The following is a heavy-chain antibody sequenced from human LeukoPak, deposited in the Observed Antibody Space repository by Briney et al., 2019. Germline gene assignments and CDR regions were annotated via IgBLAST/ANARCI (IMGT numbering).Heavy chain of an antibody. CDR2: ISAYNGNT. V-gene: IGHV1-18*04. CDR1: GYTFTAYY. D-gene: IGHD2-2*01. Sequence: ASVKVSCKASGYTFTAYYIHWVRQAPGQGLEWMGWISAYNGNTNYAQKLQGRVTMTTDTSTSTAYMELRSLRSDDTAVYYCARDLEDIVVVPAAPCDYWGQGTLVTVSS. CDR3: ARDLEDIVVVPAAPCDY. J-gene: IGHJ4*02.